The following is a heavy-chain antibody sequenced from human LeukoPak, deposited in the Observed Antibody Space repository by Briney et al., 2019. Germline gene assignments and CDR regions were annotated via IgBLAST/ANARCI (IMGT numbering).Heavy chain of an antibody. CDR1: GGTFSSYA. CDR2: ISAYNGNT. V-gene: IGHV1-18*01. J-gene: IGHJ4*02. Sequence: ASVKVSCKASGGTFSSYAISWVRQAPGQGLEWMGWISAYNGNTNYAQKLQGRVTMTTDTSTSTAYMELRSLRPDDTAVYYCARDQNPLDYWGQGTLVTVSS. D-gene: IGHD1-14*01. CDR3: ARDQNPLDY.